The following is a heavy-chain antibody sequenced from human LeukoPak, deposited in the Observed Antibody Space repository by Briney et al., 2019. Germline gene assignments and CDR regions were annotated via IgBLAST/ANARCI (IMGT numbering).Heavy chain of an antibody. CDR2: IKSKTDGGTT. V-gene: IGHV3-15*01. CDR1: GFTFSNAW. D-gene: IGHD2-21*02. J-gene: IGHJ4*02. CDR3: TREAVTANGYFDY. Sequence: GSLRLSCAASGFTFSNAWMTWVRQAPGKGLEWVGRIKSKTDGGTTDYAAPVKGRFTISRDDSKNTLYLQMNSLKTEDTAVYYCTREAVTANGYFDYWGQGTLVTVSS.